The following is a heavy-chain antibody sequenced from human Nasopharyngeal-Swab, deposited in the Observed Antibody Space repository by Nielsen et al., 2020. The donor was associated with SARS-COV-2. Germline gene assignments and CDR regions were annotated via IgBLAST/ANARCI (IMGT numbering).Heavy chain of an antibody. CDR1: GFSGTNFG. CDR3: AKGGDFDS. Sequence: GGSLRLSCVASGFSGTNFGIQWVRQTPGKGLEWLALMTPDGSQKFYADSIGGRFTMSRDNSKNSLYLQLNSLRPDNSAVYYCAKGGDFDSWGRGTLVTVSS. J-gene: IGHJ4*02. V-gene: IGHV3-30*18. D-gene: IGHD3-10*01. CDR2: MTPDGSQK.